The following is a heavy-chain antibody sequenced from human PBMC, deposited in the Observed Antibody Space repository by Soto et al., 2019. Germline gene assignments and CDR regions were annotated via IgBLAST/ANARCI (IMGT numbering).Heavy chain of an antibody. Sequence: QVQLVESGGGVVQPGRSLRLSCAASGFTFSSYGMHWVRQAPGKGLEWVAVIWYDGSNKYYADSVKGRFTISRDNSKNTLYLQMNSLRVEDPAVYYCARDSTALRSHFDYWGQGTLVTVSS. CDR2: IWYDGSNK. D-gene: IGHD3-16*01. CDR3: ARDSTALRSHFDY. CDR1: GFTFSSYG. V-gene: IGHV3-33*01. J-gene: IGHJ4*02.